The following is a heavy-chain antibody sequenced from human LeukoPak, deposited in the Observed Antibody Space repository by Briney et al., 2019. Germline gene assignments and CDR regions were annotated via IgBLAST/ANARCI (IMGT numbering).Heavy chain of an antibody. Sequence: GGSLRLSCEASGLTFSSYAISWVRQAPGKGLKWVSAISGSGDSTYYADSVKGRFTISRDNSKNTLHLQMNSLRAEDTAVYYCAKVLLWFGEYDNWGQGTLVTVSS. D-gene: IGHD3-10*01. CDR2: ISGSGDST. V-gene: IGHV3-23*01. CDR1: GLTFSSYA. CDR3: AKVLLWFGEYDN. J-gene: IGHJ4*02.